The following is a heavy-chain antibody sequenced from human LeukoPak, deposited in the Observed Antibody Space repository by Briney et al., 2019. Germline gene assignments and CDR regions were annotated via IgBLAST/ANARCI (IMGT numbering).Heavy chain of an antibody. D-gene: IGHD6-19*01. J-gene: IGHJ4*02. V-gene: IGHV4-39*01. CDR2: IYYSGST. CDR1: GGSISSSSYY. Sequence: SETLSLTCTVSGGSISSSSYYWGWVRQPPGKGLEWIGSFGSIYYSGSTYYNPSLESRVTISVDTSKNQFSLKLSSVTAADTAVYYCATHSITDSSAKHFDYWGQGTLVTVSS. CDR3: ATHSITDSSAKHFDY.